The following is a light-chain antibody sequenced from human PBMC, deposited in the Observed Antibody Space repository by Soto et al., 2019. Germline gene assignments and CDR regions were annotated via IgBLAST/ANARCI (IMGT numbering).Light chain of an antibody. CDR3: QQYYDTPWT. CDR2: WAS. Sequence: DIVLTQSPDSLAVSLGERATINCKSSQSVLYSSSNKNTLAWYQQKPGQPPKLLIYWASTRESGIPDRFSGSGSGTDFTLTISSLQAEDVAVYYCQQYYDTPWTFGQGTKVEIK. J-gene: IGKJ1*01. CDR1: QSVLYSSSNKNT. V-gene: IGKV4-1*01.